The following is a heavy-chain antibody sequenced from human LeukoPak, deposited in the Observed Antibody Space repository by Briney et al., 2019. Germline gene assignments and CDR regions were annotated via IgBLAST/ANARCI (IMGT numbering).Heavy chain of an antibody. D-gene: IGHD3-3*01. CDR3: AREVEESGRFDY. CDR2: MNPNSGNT. Sequence: VASVKVSCKASGYTFTSYDINWVRQATGQGLEWMGWMNPNSGNTGYAQKFQGRVTMTRDTSISTAYMELSRLRSDDTAVYYCAREVEESGRFDYWGQGTLVTVSS. V-gene: IGHV1-8*01. CDR1: GYTFTSYD. J-gene: IGHJ4*02.